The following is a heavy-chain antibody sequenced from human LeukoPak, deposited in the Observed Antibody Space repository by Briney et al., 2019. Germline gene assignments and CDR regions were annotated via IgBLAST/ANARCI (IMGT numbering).Heavy chain of an antibody. Sequence: ASVKVSCKASGYTFTGYYMHWVRQAPGQGLEWMGRINPNSGGTNYAQKFQGRVTMTRDTSISTAYMELSRLRSDDTAVYYCARAHDSSGYYVRYWGQGTLATVSS. V-gene: IGHV1-2*06. CDR2: INPNSGGT. CDR3: ARAHDSSGYYVRY. D-gene: IGHD3-22*01. CDR1: GYTFTGYY. J-gene: IGHJ4*02.